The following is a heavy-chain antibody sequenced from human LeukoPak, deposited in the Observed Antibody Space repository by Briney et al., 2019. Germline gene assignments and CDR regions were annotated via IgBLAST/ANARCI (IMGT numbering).Heavy chain of an antibody. CDR3: ARGRLLAYCGGDCSEGVDY. CDR2: IYSGGST. V-gene: IGHV3-53*01. D-gene: IGHD2-21*02. CDR1: GFTVSSNY. J-gene: IGHJ4*02. Sequence: GGSLRLSCAASGFTVSSNYMSWVRQAPGKGLEWVSVIYSGGSTYYADSVKGRFTISRDNSKNTLYLQMNSLRAEDTAVYYCARGRLLAYCGGDCSEGVDYWGQGTLVTVSS.